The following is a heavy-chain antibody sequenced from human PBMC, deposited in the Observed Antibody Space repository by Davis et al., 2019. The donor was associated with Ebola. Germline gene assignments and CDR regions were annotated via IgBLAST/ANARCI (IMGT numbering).Heavy chain of an antibody. D-gene: IGHD6-25*01. CDR3: ARELAPRAAAGPNYFDP. CDR1: GFSVSSNY. J-gene: IGHJ5*02. CDR2: IDDDGEDT. V-gene: IGHV3-53*01. Sequence: AGSLRLSCAASGFSVSSNYMTWVRKAPGQGQEWVSGIDDDGEDTNYEDSVRGRFTISRDNSKNTLYLQMNSLRAEETAVYYCARELAPRAAAGPNYFDPWGQGTLVTVSS.